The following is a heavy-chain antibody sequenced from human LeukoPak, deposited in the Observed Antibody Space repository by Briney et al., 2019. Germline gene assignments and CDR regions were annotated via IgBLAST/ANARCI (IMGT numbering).Heavy chain of an antibody. CDR1: EFTFSVYW. V-gene: IGHV3-7*03. CDR2: IKEDGSDK. CDR3: VRDGIRNIPGIITIRYDF. Sequence: GGSLRLSCSASEFTFSVYWMTWVRQARGKGLEWVASIKEDGSDKYYVDSVRGRFTISRDNAENSVYLQMDRLTAEDTALYFCVRDGIRNIPGIITIRYDFWGQGTLVTVSA. J-gene: IGHJ4*02. D-gene: IGHD1-14*01.